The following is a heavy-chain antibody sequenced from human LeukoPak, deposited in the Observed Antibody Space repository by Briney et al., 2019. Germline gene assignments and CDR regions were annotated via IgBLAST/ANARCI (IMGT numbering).Heavy chain of an antibody. CDR3: AREVYDSSGYSDY. V-gene: IGHV3-21*04. J-gene: IGHJ4*02. CDR1: GFTFSSYT. D-gene: IGHD3-22*01. Sequence: GGSLRLSCAASGFTFSSYTMNWVRQAPGKGLEWVSSISSSATFMYHADSVKGRFTISRDNSKNTLYLQMNSLRAEDTAVYYCAREVYDSSGYSDYWGQGTLVTVSS. CDR2: ISSSATFM.